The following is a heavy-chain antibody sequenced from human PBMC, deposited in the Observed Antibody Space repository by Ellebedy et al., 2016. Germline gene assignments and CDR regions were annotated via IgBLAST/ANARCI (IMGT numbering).Heavy chain of an antibody. V-gene: IGHV1-3*01. CDR1: GYTFTSYA. D-gene: IGHD5-18*01. Sequence: ASVKVSCKASGYTFTSYAMHWVRQAPGQRLEWMGWINPGNGNTKYSQRFQGRVTITRDTSASTAYMELSSLRSEDTAVYYCARLQLWSPCFDYWGQGTLVTVSS. CDR2: INPGNGNT. CDR3: ARLQLWSPCFDY. J-gene: IGHJ4*02.